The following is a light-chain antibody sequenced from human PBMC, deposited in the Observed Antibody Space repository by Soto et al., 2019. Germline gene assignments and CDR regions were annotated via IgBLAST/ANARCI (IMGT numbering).Light chain of an antibody. CDR1: QSVSSL. CDR3: QQYNIWPYT. J-gene: IGKJ2*01. Sequence: IVLTHSPSTLSLSPRERATLSCRASQSVSSLLAWYQQKPRRAPRLLIFETSIRATGITARFSGSVFGTDFTLTISSLQSEDFAICYCQQYNIWPYTFGKGTKVDIK. CDR2: ETS. V-gene: IGKV3-15*01.